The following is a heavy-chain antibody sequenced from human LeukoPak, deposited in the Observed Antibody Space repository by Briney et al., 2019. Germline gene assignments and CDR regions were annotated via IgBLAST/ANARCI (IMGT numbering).Heavy chain of an antibody. J-gene: IGHJ4*02. D-gene: IGHD3-9*01. CDR1: GFTFSSYE. Sequence: GGSLRLSCAASGFTFSSYEMNWVRQAPGKGLEWVSYISSSGSTIYYADSVKGRFTISRDNAKNSLYLQMNSLRAEDRAVYYCARDGDYDILTGDLYYFDYWGQGTLVTVSS. CDR2: ISSSGSTI. CDR3: ARDGDYDILTGDLYYFDY. V-gene: IGHV3-48*03.